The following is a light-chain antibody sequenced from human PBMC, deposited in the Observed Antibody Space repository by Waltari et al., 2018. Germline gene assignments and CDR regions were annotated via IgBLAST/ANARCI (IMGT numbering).Light chain of an antibody. CDR3: YSTGSTGKQVV. J-gene: IGLJ2*01. CDR1: ALPKQH. V-gene: IGLV3-10*01. CDR2: VDN. Sequence: SYELTQPPSLSVSPGQTARITCSGDALPKQHAFWDQETSGQAPVLFIYVDNKRPSGIRERFSGSSAGTMATLTISVAQVEDEADYYGYSTGSTGKQVVFGGGTELSV.